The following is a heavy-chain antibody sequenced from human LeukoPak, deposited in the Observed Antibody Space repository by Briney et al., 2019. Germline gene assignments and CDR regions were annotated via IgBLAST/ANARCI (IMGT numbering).Heavy chain of an antibody. CDR2: IYHSGST. D-gene: IGHD5/OR15-5a*01. J-gene: IGHJ4*02. CDR1: GYSISCGYY. CDR3: ARVESKAHFDY. V-gene: IGHV4-38-2*02. Sequence: SETQSLTCTVSGYSISCGYYWGWIRQPPGKGLEWIGSIYHSGSTYYNPSLKSRVTISVDTSKNQFSLKLSSVTAADTAVYYCARVESKAHFDYWGQGTLVTVSS.